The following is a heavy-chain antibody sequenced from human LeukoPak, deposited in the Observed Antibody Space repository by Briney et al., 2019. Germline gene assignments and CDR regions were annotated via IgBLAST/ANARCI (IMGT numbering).Heavy chain of an antibody. CDR1: GYTFTGYY. D-gene: IGHD2-15*01. Sequence: ASVKVSCKASGYTFTGYYMHWVRQAPGQRLEWMGWINADNGHTKYSQHFQGRVTITRDTSASTAYMELSSLTSDDMAVYYCARGRGTSGSSRDFYYYYYMDAWGTGTTVTVSS. J-gene: IGHJ6*03. V-gene: IGHV1-3*03. CDR3: ARGRGTSGSSRDFYYYYYMDA. CDR2: INADNGHT.